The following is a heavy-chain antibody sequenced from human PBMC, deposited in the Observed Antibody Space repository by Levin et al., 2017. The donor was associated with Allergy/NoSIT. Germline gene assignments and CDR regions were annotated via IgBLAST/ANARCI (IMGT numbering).Heavy chain of an antibody. Sequence: AGGSLRLSCTASGFTFSSYWIHWVRQVPGKGLMWVSRINSDGSSGSYADSVRGRFTISRDTAKNTVYLQMNSLRAEDTAVYYCGRDYYTYYYLDLWGQGTTVTISS. CDR1: GFTFSSYW. J-gene: IGHJ6*03. V-gene: IGHV3-74*01. CDR3: GRDYYTYYYLDL. CDR2: INSDGSSG.